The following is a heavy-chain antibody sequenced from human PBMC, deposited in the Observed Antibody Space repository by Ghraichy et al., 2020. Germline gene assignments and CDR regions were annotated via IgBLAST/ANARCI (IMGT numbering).Heavy chain of an antibody. V-gene: IGHV3-21*01. Sequence: GGSLRLSCAASGFTFSSYSMNWVRQAPGKGLEWVSSISSSSSYIYYADSVKGRFTISRDNAKNSLYLQMNSLRAEDTAVYYCARLGFEGQNYYYGMDVWGQGTTVTVSS. CDR3: ARLGFEGQNYYYGMDV. CDR1: GFTFSSYS. CDR2: ISSSSSYI. J-gene: IGHJ6*02.